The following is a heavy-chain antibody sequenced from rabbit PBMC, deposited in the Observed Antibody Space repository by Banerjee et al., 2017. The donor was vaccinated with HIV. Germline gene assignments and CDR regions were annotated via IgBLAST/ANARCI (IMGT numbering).Heavy chain of an antibody. V-gene: IGHV1S45*01. D-gene: IGHD1-1*01. CDR3: ARTMGYGSSSGYYGL. CDR2: IYTGSSGTT. CDR1: GFSFSSYYY. J-gene: IGHJ4*01. Sequence: QEQLVESGGDLVKPEESMTLTCTASGFSFSSYYYMCWVRQAPGKGLEWIGCIYTGSSGTTWYASWAKGRFTISKTSSTTVTLQMTSLTAADTATYFCARTMGYGSSSGYYGLWGQGTLVTVS.